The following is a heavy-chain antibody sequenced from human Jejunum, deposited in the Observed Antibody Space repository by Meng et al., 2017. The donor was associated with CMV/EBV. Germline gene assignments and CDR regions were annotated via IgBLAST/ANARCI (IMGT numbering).Heavy chain of an antibody. CDR2: ITGGGNTI. CDR3: ARLDLAAFAS. Sequence: SCVASGFTCSSSEMNWVRQAPGKGLEWVAYITGGGNTIYYADSVKGRFTISRDNAKSSLYLQMNSLRAEDAAVYYCARLDLAAFASWGQGAQVTVSS. CDR1: GFTCSSSE. D-gene: IGHD3-3*02. J-gene: IGHJ5*02. V-gene: IGHV3-48*03.